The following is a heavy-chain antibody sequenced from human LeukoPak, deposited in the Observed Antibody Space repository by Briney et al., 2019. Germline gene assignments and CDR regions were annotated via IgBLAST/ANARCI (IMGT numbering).Heavy chain of an antibody. D-gene: IGHD1-1*01. Sequence: GGSLRLSCAASRFTFSDFYMSWMRQAPGKGLEWISYISNSGTTIYYADSGKGRITISRDNAKNSQYLQMNSGRAEDTAVLYCARHARLSGFDYWGLGTLVTVSS. CDR2: ISNSGTTI. CDR1: RFTFSDFY. CDR3: ARHARLSGFDY. V-gene: IGHV3-11*04. J-gene: IGHJ4*02.